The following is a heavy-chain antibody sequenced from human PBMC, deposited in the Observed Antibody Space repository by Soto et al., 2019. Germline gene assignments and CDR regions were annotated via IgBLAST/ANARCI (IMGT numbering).Heavy chain of an antibody. V-gene: IGHV3-74*01. CDR3: TRFPTFDF. CDR2: INRDGRVR. J-gene: IGHJ4*02. CDR1: GFTFTDYR. Sequence: EVQLVESGGDLVQPGGSLRLSCVVSGFTFTDYRMHWVRQAPGKGLVWVANINRDGRVRHYADSVKGPFTISRDNGRNTVYLQMNNVRAEDTAVYYCTRFPTFDFWGRGTLVSVSS.